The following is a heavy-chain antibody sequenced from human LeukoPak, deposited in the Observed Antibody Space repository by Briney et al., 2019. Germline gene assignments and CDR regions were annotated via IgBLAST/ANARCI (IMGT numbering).Heavy chain of an antibody. J-gene: IGHJ4*02. CDR1: GFTFGIYA. CDR2: ISGSAST. CDR3: AKFGDILTGYPYYFDY. V-gene: IGHV3-23*01. Sequence: GGSLRLSCAASGFTFGIYAMSWVRQAPGKGLEWVSGISGSASTYYADSVKGRFTISRDNSKNTLYLQMSSLRAEDTAVYYCAKFGDILTGYPYYFDYWGQGTLVTVSS. D-gene: IGHD3-9*01.